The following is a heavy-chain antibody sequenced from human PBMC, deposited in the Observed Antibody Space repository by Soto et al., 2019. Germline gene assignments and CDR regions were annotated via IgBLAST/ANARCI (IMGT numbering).Heavy chain of an antibody. CDR3: ARDCGGYFDY. J-gene: IGHJ4*02. Sequence: QVQLQQWGAGLLKPSETLSLTCAVYGGSFSGYYWSWIRQPPGKGLEWIGEINHSGSTNYNPSLKSRVTISVDTSKNQFSLKLSSVTAADTAVYYCARDCGGYFDYWGQGTLVTVSS. V-gene: IGHV4-34*01. CDR1: GGSFSGYY. D-gene: IGHD2-21*01. CDR2: INHSGST.